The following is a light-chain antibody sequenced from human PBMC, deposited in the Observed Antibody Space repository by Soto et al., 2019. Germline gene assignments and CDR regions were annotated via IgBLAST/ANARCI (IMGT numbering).Light chain of an antibody. CDR3: QQFDKWPFT. J-gene: IGKJ3*01. V-gene: IGKV3-15*01. CDR1: QSVFSN. Sequence: IVMTQSPATLSVSPGERATLSCRASQSVFSNLAWYPQKPGQAPRLLIYTASTRASGIPARFSGSGSGAEFTLSISSLQSDDFATYYCQQFDKWPFTFGPGTKVEI. CDR2: TAS.